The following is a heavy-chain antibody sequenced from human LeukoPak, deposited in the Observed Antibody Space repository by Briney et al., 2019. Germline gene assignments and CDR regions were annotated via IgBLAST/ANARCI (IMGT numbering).Heavy chain of an antibody. Sequence: GASVKVSCKASGYTFTSYGISWVRQAPGQGLEWMGWISAYNGNTNYAQKLQGRVTMTTDTSTSTAYMELSSLRSEDTAVYYCAYGGGDARAIYYYYGMDVWDQGTTVTVSS. D-gene: IGHD2-21*02. CDR2: ISAYNGNT. J-gene: IGHJ6*02. CDR3: AYGGGDARAIYYYYGMDV. V-gene: IGHV1-18*01. CDR1: GYTFTSYG.